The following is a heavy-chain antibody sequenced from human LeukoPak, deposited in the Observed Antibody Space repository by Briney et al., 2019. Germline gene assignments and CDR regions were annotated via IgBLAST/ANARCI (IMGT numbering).Heavy chain of an antibody. V-gene: IGHV3-30*18. CDR1: GSTFRSYG. CDR2: ISYDGSNK. CDR3: AKADTLTNHFYYYGMDV. D-gene: IGHD4/OR15-4a*01. Sequence: GGSLRLSCAASGSTFRSYGMHWVREAPGKGMEGVAVISYDGSNKYYADSEKGRFNISRDNSKNTLYLQMNSTRAEDTAVYYCAKADTLTNHFYYYGMDVWGQGTTVTVSS. J-gene: IGHJ6*02.